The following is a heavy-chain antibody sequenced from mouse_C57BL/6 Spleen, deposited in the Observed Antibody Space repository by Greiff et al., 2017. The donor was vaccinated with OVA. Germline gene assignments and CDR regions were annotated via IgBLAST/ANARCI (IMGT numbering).Heavy chain of an antibody. V-gene: IGHV1-53*01. CDR3: ARDGSIYYAMDD. CDR1: GYTFTSYW. CDR2: INPSNGGT. Sequence: QVQLKQSGTELVKPGASVKLSCKASGYTFTSYWMHWVKQRPGQGLEWIGNINPSNGGTNYNEKFKSKATLTVDKSSSTAYMQLSSLTSEDSAVYYGARDGSIYYAMDDWGQGTSVTVYS. J-gene: IGHJ4*01. D-gene: IGHD2-10*02.